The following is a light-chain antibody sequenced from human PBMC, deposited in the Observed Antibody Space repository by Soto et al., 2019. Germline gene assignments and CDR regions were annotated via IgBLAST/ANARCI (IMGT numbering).Light chain of an antibody. Sequence: SYELTQPPSVSVSPVQTASITCSGDKLGDKYACWYQQKPCQSPVLVIYQDSKRLSGIPERFSGSNSRNTATLTNGGTQAMDEAVYYCQAWDRSTVVFGGGTKLTVL. J-gene: IGLJ2*01. V-gene: IGLV3-1*01. CDR3: QAWDRSTVV. CDR1: KLGDKY. CDR2: QDS.